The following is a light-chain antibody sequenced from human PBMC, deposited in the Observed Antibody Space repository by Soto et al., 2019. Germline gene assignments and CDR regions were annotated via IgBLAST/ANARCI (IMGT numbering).Light chain of an antibody. J-gene: IGKJ2*01. V-gene: IGKV2-30*01. Sequence: DVVMNQSPLSVPVTLGQPASISCRSSQSLVYSDGNSYLNWFQQRLGQSLRRLIYKVSNRDSGVPDRFSGSRSDTEFTRKISGVEAEDVGVYYYMQGTHGPPEYTFGQVTKLEIK. CDR1: QSLVYSDGNSY. CDR2: KVS. CDR3: MQGTHGPPEYT.